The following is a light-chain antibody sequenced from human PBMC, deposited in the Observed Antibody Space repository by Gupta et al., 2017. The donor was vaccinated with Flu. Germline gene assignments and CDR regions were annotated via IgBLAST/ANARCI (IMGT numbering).Light chain of an antibody. CDR3: ESSHESDNLSGV. CDR2: DDN. J-gene: IGLJ2*01. CDR1: ALPKRY. Sequence: QTARITCSGDALPKRYAYLYHEKSRQAAVLVIYDDNQGPSGTPGRSARSSSGTIGTLTISGAQVADAADYYCESSHESDNLSGVFGGGTKVTVL. V-gene: IGLV3-10*02.